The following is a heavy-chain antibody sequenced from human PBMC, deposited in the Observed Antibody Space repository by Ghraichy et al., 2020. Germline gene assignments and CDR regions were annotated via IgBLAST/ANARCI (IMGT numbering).Heavy chain of an antibody. D-gene: IGHD2-21*02. V-gene: IGHV3-23*01. CDR1: GFTFSSYA. Sequence: GKSLNISCAASGFTFSSYAMSWVRQAPGKGLEWVSAISGSGGSTYYADSVKGRFTISRDNSKNTLYLQMNSLRAEDTAVYYCAKETGDRDAFDIWGQGTMVTVSS. J-gene: IGHJ3*02. CDR3: AKETGDRDAFDI. CDR2: ISGSGGST.